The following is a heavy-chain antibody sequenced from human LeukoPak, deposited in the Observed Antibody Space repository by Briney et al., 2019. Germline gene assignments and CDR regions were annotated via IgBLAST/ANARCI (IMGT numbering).Heavy chain of an antibody. CDR3: ARVGPLYYYYYYMDV. CDR1: GYTFTSYG. J-gene: IGHJ6*03. V-gene: IGHV1-18*01. CDR2: ISAYNGNT. Sequence: ASVKVSRKASGYTFTSYGISWVRQAPGQGLEWVGWISAYNGNTNYAQKLQGRVTMTTDTSTSTAYMELRSLRSDDTAVYYCARVGPLYYYYYYMDVWGKGTTVTISS.